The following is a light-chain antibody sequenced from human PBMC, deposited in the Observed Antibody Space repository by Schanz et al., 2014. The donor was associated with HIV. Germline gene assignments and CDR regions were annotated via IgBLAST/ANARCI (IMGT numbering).Light chain of an antibody. CDR3: LSYDRSLSGPYV. Sequence: QSVLTQPPSASGTPGQRVTISCSGSSSNIGSNYVYWYQQLPGTAPKLLIYRNNQRPSGVPDRFSGSKSGTSVSLAITGLQAEDEADYYCLSYDRSLSGPYVFGTRTQLTVL. CDR1: SSNIGSNY. V-gene: IGLV1-47*01. CDR2: RNN. J-gene: IGLJ1*01.